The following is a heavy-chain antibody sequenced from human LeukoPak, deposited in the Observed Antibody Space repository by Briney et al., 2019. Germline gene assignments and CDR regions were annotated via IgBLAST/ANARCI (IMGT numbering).Heavy chain of an antibody. CDR3: AKEGKDCSSTTCYTGKDV. Sequence: PGGPRKLPLPASEFTFADIAMTGAGQAQGKGLDGSSAISVIGGSTYYADSVKGRFTISRDNSKNTLYPQMNSLRAEDTAVYYCAKEGKDCSSTTCYTGKDVWGKGTTVTVSS. D-gene: IGHD2-2*01. J-gene: IGHJ6*04. CDR1: EFTFADIA. V-gene: IGHV3-23*01. CDR2: ISVIGGST.